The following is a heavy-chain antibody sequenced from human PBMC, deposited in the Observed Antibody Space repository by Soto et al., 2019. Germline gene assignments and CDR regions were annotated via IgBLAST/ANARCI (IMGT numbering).Heavy chain of an antibody. CDR1: GYTYTDYW. CDR2: IYPGDSDT. D-gene: IGHD2-2*01. V-gene: IGHV5-51*01. J-gene: IGHJ3*02. Sequence: PGESLKIACQGSGYTYTDYWIGWVRQLPGKGLEWMGIIYPGDSDTRYSPSFQGHVTITVDKSTSTTYLQWSSLKASDTAMYYCASTPYCSSTSCSHAFDIWGQGTMVTVSS. CDR3: ASTPYCSSTSCSHAFDI.